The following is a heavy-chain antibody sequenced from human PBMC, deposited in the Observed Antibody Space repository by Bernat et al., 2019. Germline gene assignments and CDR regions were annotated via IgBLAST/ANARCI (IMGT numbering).Heavy chain of an antibody. CDR1: GYTFTSYG. CDR3: ARVIGGVLEWLRSYGMDV. CDR2: ISAYNGNT. J-gene: IGHJ6*02. V-gene: IGHV1-18*01. D-gene: IGHD3-3*01. Sequence: QVQLVQSGAEVKKPGASVKVSCKASGYTFTSYGISWVRQAPGQGLEWMGWISAYNGNTNSAQKLQGRVTMTPDTSTSTAYMELRILRSDDTAVYYCARVIGGVLEWLRSYGMDVWGQGTTVTVSS.